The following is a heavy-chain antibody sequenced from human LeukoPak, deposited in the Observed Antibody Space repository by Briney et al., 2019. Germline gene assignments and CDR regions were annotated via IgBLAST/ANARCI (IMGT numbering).Heavy chain of an antibody. CDR1: GGSISSHY. V-gene: IGHV4-59*11. Sequence: SETLSLTCTVSGGSISSHYWSWIRQPPGKGLEWIGYIYYSGSTNYNPSLKSRVTISVDTSKNQFSLKLSSVTAADTAVHYCARGYYYDSSGYGKYNWFDPWGQGTLVTVSS. CDR3: ARGYYYDSSGYGKYNWFDP. J-gene: IGHJ5*02. D-gene: IGHD3-22*01. CDR2: IYYSGST.